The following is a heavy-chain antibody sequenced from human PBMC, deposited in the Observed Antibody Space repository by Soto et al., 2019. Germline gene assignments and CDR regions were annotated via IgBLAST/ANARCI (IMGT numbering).Heavy chain of an antibody. CDR1: GYTFTSYG. D-gene: IGHD2-15*01. J-gene: IGHJ6*02. V-gene: IGHV1-18*01. Sequence: ASVKVSCKASGYTFTSYGISWVRQAPGQGLEWMGWISAYNGNTNYAQKLQGRVTMTTDTSTSTAYMELRSLRSDDTAVYYCARGYCSGGSCYYYYGMDVWGQGTTVTVSS. CDR2: ISAYNGNT. CDR3: ARGYCSGGSCYYYYGMDV.